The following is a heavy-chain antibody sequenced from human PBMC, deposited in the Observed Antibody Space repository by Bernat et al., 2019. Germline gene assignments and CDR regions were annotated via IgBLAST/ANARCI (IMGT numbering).Heavy chain of an antibody. CDR1: GYTFTTYT. D-gene: IGHD2-15*01. CDR3: ARGAGSCSGSSCPYYFYMDV. J-gene: IGHJ6*03. CDR2: INAGNGNT. Sequence: QVQLVQSGAEVQRPGASLKVSCKASGYTFTTYTLHWVRQAPGQRLEWMGWINAGNGNTKYSQKFQDKGTITRDTSANTAYMELSSLTSEDTAVYYCARGAGSCSGSSCPYYFYMDVWGKGTTVTVSS. V-gene: IGHV1-3*01.